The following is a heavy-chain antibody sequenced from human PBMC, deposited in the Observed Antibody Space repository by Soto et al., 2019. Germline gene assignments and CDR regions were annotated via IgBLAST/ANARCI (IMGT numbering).Heavy chain of an antibody. CDR3: ARVETCSSTSCYSVSDY. J-gene: IGHJ4*02. Sequence: EVQLVESGGALVQPGGSLRLSCAASGFTFSNYWMHWVRQAPGKGLVWVSRINSDGSSTNYADSAKGRFTISRDNTKNTLYLQMNSLRAEDTAVYYCARVETCSSTSCYSVSDYWGQGTLVTVSS. CDR2: INSDGSST. D-gene: IGHD2-2*01. V-gene: IGHV3-74*01. CDR1: GFTFSNYW.